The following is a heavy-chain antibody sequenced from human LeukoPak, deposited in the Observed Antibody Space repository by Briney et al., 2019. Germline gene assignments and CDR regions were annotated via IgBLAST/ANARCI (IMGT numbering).Heavy chain of an antibody. V-gene: IGHV3-7*04. Sequence: GGSLRLSCKMSGFIFSHFWMSWVRQAPGKGLEWLANINKDGSESYYVDFVKGRFTVSRDNAKGSLYLQVNSLGAEDTAVYFCVREVPGVMVAFDIWGPGTMVTVSS. J-gene: IGHJ3*02. CDR2: INKDGSES. CDR1: GFIFSHFW. D-gene: IGHD2-21*01. CDR3: VREVPGVMVAFDI.